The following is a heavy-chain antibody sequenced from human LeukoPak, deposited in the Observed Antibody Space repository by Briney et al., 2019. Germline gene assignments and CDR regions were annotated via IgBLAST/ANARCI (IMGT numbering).Heavy chain of an antibody. D-gene: IGHD3-10*01. J-gene: IGHJ5*02. CDR3: TTDRGALTS. CDR2: IQSKTDGGTP. Sequence: SCKASAYSFSSYLLHWVRQAPGKGLEWVGRIQSKTDGGTPDYAAPVKGRFTISRDDSTNTLYLQMNSLKTEDTAVYYCTTDRGALTSWGQGTLVTVSS. V-gene: IGHV3-15*01. CDR1: AYSFSSYL.